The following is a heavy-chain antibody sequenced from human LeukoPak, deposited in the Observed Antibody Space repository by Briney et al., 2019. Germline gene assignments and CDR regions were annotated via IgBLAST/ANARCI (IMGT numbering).Heavy chain of an antibody. D-gene: IGHD3-10*01. CDR1: GGSINSYY. J-gene: IGHJ4*02. V-gene: IGHV4-4*07. CDR2: IYTSGST. CDR3: ARDTGYYYGSGTYLYYFDY. Sequence: PSETLSLTCTVSGGSINSYYWSWIRQPAGKGLEWIGRIYTSGSTNYNPSLKSRVTMSVDTSKNHFPLKLSSVTAADTAVYYCARDTGYYYGSGTYLYYFDYWGQGTLVTVSS.